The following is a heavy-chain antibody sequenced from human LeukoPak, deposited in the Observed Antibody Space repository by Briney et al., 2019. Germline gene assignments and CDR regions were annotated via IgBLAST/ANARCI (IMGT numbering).Heavy chain of an antibody. V-gene: IGHV1-69*05. CDR2: IIPIFGTA. D-gene: IGHD2-2*01. J-gene: IGHJ2*01. CDR3: ARAPVVPAATIVYWYFDL. CDR1: GGTFSSYA. Sequence: GSSVKVSCKASGGTFSSYAISWVRQAPGQGLEWMGGIIPIFGTANYAQEFQGRVTITTDESTSTAYMELSSLRSEDTAVYYCARAPVVPAATIVYWYFDLWGRGTLVTVSS.